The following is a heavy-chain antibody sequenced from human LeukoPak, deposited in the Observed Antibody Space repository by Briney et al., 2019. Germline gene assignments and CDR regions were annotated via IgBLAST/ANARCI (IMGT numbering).Heavy chain of an antibody. CDR3: ARVVRLSSGWYSLDY. CDR1: GFTFSSYS. Sequence: GGSLRLSCAASGFTFSSYSMNWVRQAPGKGLEWVSSISSSSSYIYYADSVKGRFTISRDNAKNSLYLQMNSLRAEDTAVYYCARVVRLSSGWYSLDYWGQGTLVTVSS. D-gene: IGHD6-13*01. J-gene: IGHJ4*02. CDR2: ISSSSSYI. V-gene: IGHV3-21*01.